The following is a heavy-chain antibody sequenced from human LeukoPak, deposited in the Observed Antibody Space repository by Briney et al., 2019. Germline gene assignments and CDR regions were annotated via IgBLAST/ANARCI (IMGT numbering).Heavy chain of an antibody. D-gene: IGHD4-17*01. V-gene: IGHV3-7*01. J-gene: IGHJ4*02. CDR2: IKVDGSEK. Sequence: PGGSLRLSCAVSGFTFSRYWMTWVRQAPGKGLEWVANIKVDGSEKYYVDAVKGRFTISRDNAKDSLYLQMNSLRAEDTAIYYCASVRSGDTRDFDYWGQGTLVTVSP. CDR1: GFTFSRYW. CDR3: ASVRSGDTRDFDY.